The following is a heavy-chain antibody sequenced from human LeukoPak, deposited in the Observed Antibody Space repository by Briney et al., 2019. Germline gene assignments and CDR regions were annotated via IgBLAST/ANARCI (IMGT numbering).Heavy chain of an antibody. V-gene: IGHV4-39*01. J-gene: IGHJ4*02. D-gene: IGHD3-10*01. CDR2: SYYSGTS. CDR1: GGSISSSYY. CDR3: GRVSITTVRGVID. Sequence: AETLSLTCAVSGGSISSSYYCGWIRQPPGTGLEWIGISYYSGTSYYHPSLKSRVTISGDTSKNQFSLNLRSVTAADTAVYYCGRVSITTVRGVIDWGQGTLVTVSS.